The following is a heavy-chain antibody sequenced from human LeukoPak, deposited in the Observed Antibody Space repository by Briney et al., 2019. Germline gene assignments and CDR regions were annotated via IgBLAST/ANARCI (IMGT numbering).Heavy chain of an antibody. J-gene: IGHJ3*02. CDR1: GFTVRNNY. CDR2: IYSGGST. CDR3: ARGVGQDAFDI. Sequence: GGSLRLSCAASGFTVRNNYVSWVRQAPGKGLEWVSVIYSGGSTYYADSVKGRFTFSKDNSKNTLYLQMTNLRVEDTAVYYCARGVGQDAFDIWGQGTMVTVSS. V-gene: IGHV3-53*01. D-gene: IGHD1-26*01.